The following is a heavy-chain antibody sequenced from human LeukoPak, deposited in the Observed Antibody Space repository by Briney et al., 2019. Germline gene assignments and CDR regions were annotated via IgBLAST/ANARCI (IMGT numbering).Heavy chain of an antibody. CDR1: GGSISSSSSY. D-gene: IGHD1-7*01. CDR3: ARDQIGITV. CDR2: IYYTGST. J-gene: IGHJ4*02. V-gene: IGHV4-39*07. Sequence: PSETLSLTCTVSGGSISSSSSYWGWFRQPPGKGPEWIGSIYYTGSTYYNPSLKSRVTISVDTSRDQFSLKLSSVTAADTAVYYCARDQIGITVWGQGTLVTVSS.